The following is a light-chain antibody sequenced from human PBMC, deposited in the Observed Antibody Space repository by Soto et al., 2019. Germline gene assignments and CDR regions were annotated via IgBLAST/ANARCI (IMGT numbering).Light chain of an antibody. CDR1: QSISSW. CDR2: AAS. CDR3: QQSYSTPPIT. Sequence: DIQMTQSPSTLSASVGDSVTITCRASQSISSWLAWYQQKPGKAPKLLIYAASSLQSGVPSRFSGSGSGTDFTLTISILQPEDFATYYCQQSYSTPPITFGQGTRLEI. V-gene: IGKV1-39*01. J-gene: IGKJ5*01.